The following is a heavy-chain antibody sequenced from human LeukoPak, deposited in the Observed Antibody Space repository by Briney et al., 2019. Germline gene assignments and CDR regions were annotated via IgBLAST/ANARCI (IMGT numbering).Heavy chain of an antibody. CDR3: ARTSGGYCSSTSCEVDDY. J-gene: IGHJ4*02. Sequence: SVKVSCKASGFTFTSSAMQWVRQARGQRLEWIGWIVVGSGNTNYAQKFQGRVTMTRDTSTSTVYMELSSLRSEDTAVYYCARTSGGYCSSTSCEVDDYWGQGTLVTVSS. CDR1: GFTFTSSA. CDR2: IVVGSGNT. D-gene: IGHD2-2*03. V-gene: IGHV1-58*02.